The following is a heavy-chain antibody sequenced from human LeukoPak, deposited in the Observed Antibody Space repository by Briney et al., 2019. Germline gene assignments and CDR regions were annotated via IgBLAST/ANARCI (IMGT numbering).Heavy chain of an antibody. D-gene: IGHD3-22*01. J-gene: IGHJ6*02. CDR3: AGGLLSYYDSSGDYYYYYGMDV. CDR1: GGTFSSYA. V-gene: IGHV1-69*04. Sequence: SVKVSCKASGGTFSSYAISWVRQAPGQGLEWMGRIIPILGIANYAQKFQGRVTITADKSTSTAYMELSSLRSEDTAVYYCAGGLLSYYDSSGDYYYYYGMDVWGQGPTVTVSS. CDR2: IIPILGIA.